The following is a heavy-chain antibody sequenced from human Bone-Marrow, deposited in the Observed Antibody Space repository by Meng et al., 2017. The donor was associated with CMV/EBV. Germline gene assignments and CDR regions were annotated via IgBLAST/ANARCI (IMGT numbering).Heavy chain of an antibody. Sequence: GESPKISCAASGFTFSSYWMHWVRQAPGKGLVWVSRINSDGSSTSYADSVKGRFTISRDNAKNTLYLQMNSPRTEDTAVYYCARGRQPSRYGGFDYWGQGTLVTVSS. V-gene: IGHV3-74*01. D-gene: IGHD3-10*01. J-gene: IGHJ4*02. CDR2: INSDGSST. CDR1: GFTFSSYW. CDR3: ARGRQPSRYGGFDY.